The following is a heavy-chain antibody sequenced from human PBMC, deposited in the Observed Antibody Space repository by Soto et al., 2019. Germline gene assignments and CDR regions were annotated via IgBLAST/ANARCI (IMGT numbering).Heavy chain of an antibody. Sequence: XSVKVSCTASGYPFTSYDSNWVRQATGQGLEWMGWMNPNSGNTGYAQKFQGRVTMTRNTSISTAYMELSSLRSEDTAVYYCARGRGFWSGYYGYYYYYGMDVWGQGTTVTVSS. V-gene: IGHV1-8*01. CDR2: MNPNSGNT. J-gene: IGHJ6*02. D-gene: IGHD3-3*01. CDR1: GYPFTSYD. CDR3: ARGRGFWSGYYGYYYYYGMDV.